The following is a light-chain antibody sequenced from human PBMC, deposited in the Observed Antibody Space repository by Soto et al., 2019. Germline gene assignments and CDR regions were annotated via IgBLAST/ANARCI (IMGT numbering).Light chain of an antibody. CDR1: QSISSY. CDR3: QLHTA. CDR2: GAS. V-gene: IGKV3D-15*01. J-gene: IGKJ1*01. Sequence: EIVMTQSPATLSVSPGERATLSCRASQSISSYLAWYQQKPGQAPRLLIFGASNRATAIPDRFSGSGSGTDFTLTISRLEPEDFAVYYCQLHTAFGQGTKVDIK.